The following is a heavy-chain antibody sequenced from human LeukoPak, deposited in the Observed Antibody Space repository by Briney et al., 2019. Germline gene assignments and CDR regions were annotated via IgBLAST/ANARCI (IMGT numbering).Heavy chain of an antibody. CDR1: GYSFTSYG. V-gene: IGHV1-18*01. D-gene: IGHD3-3*01. Sequence: ASVTLCCTASGYSFTSYGISWVRQAPGQGLEWMGGISAYNGNTNYSQKLQGRVTMTTDTSTSTAYMELRSLRSDETAVYYCARDGVFITTSPFDYWGQGTLVTVSS. CDR3: ARDGVFITTSPFDY. J-gene: IGHJ4*02. CDR2: ISAYNGNT.